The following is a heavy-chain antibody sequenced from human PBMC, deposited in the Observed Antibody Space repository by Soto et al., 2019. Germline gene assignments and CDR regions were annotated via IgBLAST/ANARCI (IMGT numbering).Heavy chain of an antibody. D-gene: IGHD3-22*01. CDR2: ISYDGSNK. J-gene: IGHJ4*02. V-gene: IGHV3-30*18. CDR1: GFTFSSYG. CDR3: AKLSSGFTYTDDY. Sequence: GGSLRLSCAASGFTFSSYGMHWVRQAPGKGLEWVAVISYDGSNKYYADSVKGRSTISRDNSKNTLYLQMNSLRAEDTAVYYCAKLSSGFTYTDDYWGQGTLVTVSS.